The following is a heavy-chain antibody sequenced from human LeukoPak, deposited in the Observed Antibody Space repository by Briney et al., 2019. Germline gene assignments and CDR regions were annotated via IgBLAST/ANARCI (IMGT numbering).Heavy chain of an antibody. Sequence: SETLSLTCTVSGGSISSYYWSWIRQPPGKGLEWIGYIYYSGSTNYNPSLKSRVTISVDTSKNQFSLKLSSVTAADTAVYYCAREFLSSSSAAPDWYFDLWGRGTLVTVSS. CDR3: AREFLSSSSAAPDWYFDL. V-gene: IGHV4-59*01. D-gene: IGHD6-13*01. CDR2: IYYSGST. J-gene: IGHJ2*01. CDR1: GGSISSYY.